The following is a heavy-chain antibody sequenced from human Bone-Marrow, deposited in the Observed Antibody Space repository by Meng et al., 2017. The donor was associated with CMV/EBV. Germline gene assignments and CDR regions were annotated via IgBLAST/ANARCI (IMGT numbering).Heavy chain of an antibody. V-gene: IGHV3-30*02. J-gene: IGHJ4*02. Sequence: GESLKISCAASGFTFSSYGMHWVRQAPGKGLEWVAVIRYDGSNKYYADSVKGRFTISRDNSKSTLDLQMNSLRAEDTAVYYCARETGRAYHYDRSGYWGQGTLVTVSS. D-gene: IGHD3-22*01. CDR2: IRYDGSNK. CDR3: ARETGRAYHYDRSGY. CDR1: GFTFSSYG.